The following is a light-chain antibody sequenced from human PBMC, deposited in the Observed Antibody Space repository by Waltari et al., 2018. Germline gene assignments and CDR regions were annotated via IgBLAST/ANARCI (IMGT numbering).Light chain of an antibody. V-gene: IGLV3-1*01. CDR1: TLRDKY. CDR2: QDV. J-gene: IGLJ2*01. CDR3: QAWDGNTVI. Sequence: SYVLNQPPSVSVSPGQPASITCSGETLRDKYASWYQQKAGQPPVLIIYQDVERPSSIPDRFSASNSGTTATLTISGTQALDEADYYCQAWDGNTVIFGGGTRLTVL.